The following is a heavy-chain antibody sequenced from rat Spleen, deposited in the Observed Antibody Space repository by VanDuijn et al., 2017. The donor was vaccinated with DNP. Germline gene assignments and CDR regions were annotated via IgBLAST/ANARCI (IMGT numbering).Heavy chain of an antibody. CDR1: GFTFSYYG. CDR2: ISTGGGNT. J-gene: IGHJ3*01. V-gene: IGHV5S13*01. Sequence: EVQLVGSGGGLVQSGRSLKLSCAASGFTFSYYGMAWVRQAPKKGLEWVAAISTGGGNTYYRDPVKGRFTISKDNAKSTQYLQMDSLRSEETATYYCATGFDYGGYRDNWFAYWGQGTLVTVSS. D-gene: IGHD1-11*01. CDR3: ATGFDYGGYRDNWFAY.